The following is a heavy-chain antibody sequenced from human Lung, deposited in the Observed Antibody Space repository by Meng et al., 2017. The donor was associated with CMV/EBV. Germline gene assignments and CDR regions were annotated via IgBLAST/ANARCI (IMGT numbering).Heavy chain of an antibody. CDR2: ISVNGADT. V-gene: IGHV3-23*01. CDR3: AVLGDDSNDY. Sequence: LSCAASGFTFSIYAVSGVSRAPGKGLEWVSDISVNGADTSYADSVKGRFTITRDHSKNAVYLQMNSLRAEDTAVYYCAVLGDDSNDYWGQGTLVTVSS. D-gene: IGHD3-16*01. J-gene: IGHJ4*02. CDR1: GFTFSIYA.